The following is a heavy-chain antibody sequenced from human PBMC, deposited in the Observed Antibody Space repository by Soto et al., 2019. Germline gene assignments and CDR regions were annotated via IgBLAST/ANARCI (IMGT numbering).Heavy chain of an antibody. D-gene: IGHD5-12*01. J-gene: IGHJ6*02. CDR3: ASLMSYRGYYYYYGMDV. V-gene: IGHV4-34*01. CDR1: GGSVSGYY. Sequence: PSATLSLTCAVYGGSVSGYYWSWIRQPPGKGLEWIGEINHSGSTNYNPSLKSRVTISVDTSKNQFSLKLSSVTAADTAVYYCASLMSYRGYYYYYGMDVWGQGTTVTVSS. CDR2: INHSGST.